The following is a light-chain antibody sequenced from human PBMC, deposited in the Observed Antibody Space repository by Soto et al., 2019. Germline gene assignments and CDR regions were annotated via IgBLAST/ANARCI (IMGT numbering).Light chain of an antibody. CDR3: QHCKYLWG. V-gene: IGKV3-15*01. J-gene: IGKJ4*01. CDR1: QSVRSN. CDR2: GAS. Sequence: EIVMTQSPATLSVSPGERVTLSCRASQSVRSNLAWYQQKPGQVPRVLIYGASTRAIGIPDRFSGSGSGTEFTLTIRSLQPEDFVVYCWQHCKYLWGFGGGTKVAIK.